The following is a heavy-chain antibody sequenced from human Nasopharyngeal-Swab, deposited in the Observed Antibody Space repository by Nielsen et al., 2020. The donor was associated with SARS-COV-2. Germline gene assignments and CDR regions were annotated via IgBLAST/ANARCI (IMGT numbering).Heavy chain of an antibody. V-gene: IGHV4-4*02. Sequence: SETLSLTCAVSGRSISGSDWWSWVRQPPGKGLEWIGETSPDGGTNYNPSLKGRVIVSVDRSKNLFSLSLKSVTAADTAVYYCAISSSEKRGHDSWGQGTLVTVSS. D-gene: IGHD6-6*01. CDR3: AISSSEKRGHDS. J-gene: IGHJ4*02. CDR1: GRSISGSDW. CDR2: TSPDGGT.